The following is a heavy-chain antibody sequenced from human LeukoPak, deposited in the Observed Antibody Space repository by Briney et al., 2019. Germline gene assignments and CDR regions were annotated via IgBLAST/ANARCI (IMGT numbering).Heavy chain of an antibody. CDR2: IYYSGST. V-gene: IGHV4-59*01. CDR3: ARDSSGYSGYDYYYMDV. Sequence: SETLSLTCTVSGGSISSYYWSWIRQPPGKGLEWIGYIYYSGSTNYNPSLKSRVTISVDTSKNQFSLKLSSVTAADTAVYYCARDSSGYSGYDYYYMDVWGKGTTVTISS. CDR1: GGSISSYY. D-gene: IGHD1-26*01. J-gene: IGHJ6*03.